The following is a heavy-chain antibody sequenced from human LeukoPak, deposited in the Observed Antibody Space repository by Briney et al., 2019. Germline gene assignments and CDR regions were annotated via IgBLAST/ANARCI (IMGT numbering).Heavy chain of an antibody. CDR3: ERGSFGVAHTDPRWFDP. Sequence: SETLSLTCAVYGGSFSGYYWSWIRQPPGKGLEWIGEINHSGSTNYNPSLKSRVTISVDTSKNQFSLKPSSVTAADTAVYYCERGSFGVAHTDPRWFDPWGQGTLVTVSS. J-gene: IGHJ5*02. CDR1: GGSFSGYY. V-gene: IGHV4-34*01. D-gene: IGHD3-3*01. CDR2: INHSGST.